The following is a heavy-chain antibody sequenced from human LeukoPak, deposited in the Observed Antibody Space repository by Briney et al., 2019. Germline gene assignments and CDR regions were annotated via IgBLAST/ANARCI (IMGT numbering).Heavy chain of an antibody. V-gene: IGHV1-18*01. J-gene: IGHJ5*02. CDR3: AREERDYDILTGYLGVGRFGFDL. CDR2: ISAYNGNT. D-gene: IGHD3-9*01. CDR1: GYTFTSYG. Sequence: ASVKVSCKASGYTFTSYGISWVRQAPGQGLEWMGWISAYNGNTNYAQKLQGRVTMTTDTSTSTAYMELRSLRSDDTAVYYCAREERDYDILTGYLGVGRFGFDLWGQGTLVTVSS.